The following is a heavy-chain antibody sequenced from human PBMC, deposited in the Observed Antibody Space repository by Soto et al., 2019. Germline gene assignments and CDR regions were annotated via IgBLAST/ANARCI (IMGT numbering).Heavy chain of an antibody. D-gene: IGHD6-13*01. J-gene: IGHJ5*02. CDR3: ARDFGSIWYPDNWFDP. Sequence: QVQLVQSGAEVKKPGSSVKVSCKASGGTFSSYAISWVRQAPGQGLEWLGGIIPIFGTANYAQKFQGRGTITADESTSTAYMELSSRRSEDTAVYYCARDFGSIWYPDNWFDPWGQGTLVTVSS. V-gene: IGHV1-69*01. CDR1: GGTFSSYA. CDR2: IIPIFGTA.